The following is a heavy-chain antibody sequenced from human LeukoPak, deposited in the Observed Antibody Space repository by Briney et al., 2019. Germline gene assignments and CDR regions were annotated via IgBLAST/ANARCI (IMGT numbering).Heavy chain of an antibody. CDR1: GFTFSNAW. CDR3: TTGIVPAASYYYYMDV. Sequence: PGGSLRLSCAASGFTFSNAWMSWVRQAPGKGLEWVDRIKSKTDGGTTDYAAPVKGRFTISRDDSKNTLYLQMNSLKTEDTAVYYCTTGIVPAASYYYYMDVWGKGTTVTVSS. J-gene: IGHJ6*03. CDR2: IKSKTDGGTT. V-gene: IGHV3-15*01. D-gene: IGHD2-2*01.